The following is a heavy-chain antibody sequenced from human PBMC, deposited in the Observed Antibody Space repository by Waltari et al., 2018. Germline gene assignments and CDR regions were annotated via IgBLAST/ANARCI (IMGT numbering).Heavy chain of an antibody. J-gene: IGHJ4*02. D-gene: IGHD3-3*01. V-gene: IGHV4-59*01. CDR1: GGSISSYY. Sequence: QVQLQESGPGLVKPSETLSLTCTVSGGSISSYYWSWIRQPPGKGLEWIGYIYYSGSTNYNPSLKSRVTISVDTSKNQFSLKLSSVTAADTAVYYCARSRETIFGVVTAPFDYWGQGTLVTVSS. CDR3: ARSRETIFGVVTAPFDY. CDR2: IYYSGST.